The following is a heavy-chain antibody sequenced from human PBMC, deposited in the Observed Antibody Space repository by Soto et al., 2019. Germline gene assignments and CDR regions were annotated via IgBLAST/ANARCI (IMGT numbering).Heavy chain of an antibody. CDR3: ARHGITMVRGVITSYYYGMDV. V-gene: IGHV5-10-1*01. Sequence: GESLKISCKGSGYSFTSYWISWVRQMPGKGLEWMGRIDPSDSYTNYSPSFQGHVTISADKSISTAYLQWSSLKASDTAMYYCARHGITMVRGVITSYYYGMDVWGQGTTATVSS. J-gene: IGHJ6*02. CDR2: IDPSDSYT. CDR1: GYSFTSYW. D-gene: IGHD3-10*01.